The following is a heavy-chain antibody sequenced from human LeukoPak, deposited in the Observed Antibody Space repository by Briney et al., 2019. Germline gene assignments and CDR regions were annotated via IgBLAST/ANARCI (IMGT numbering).Heavy chain of an antibody. CDR2: ISNHNGNT. CDR1: GFTFSAYG. Sequence: GALVKVSCKTSGFTFSAYGIAWVRQAPGHGPEWMGWISNHNGNTHYAQKFQGRITVTTDISTGTASMELRSLKSDDTAVYYCTRGVAVATAYYFDYWGRGTLVTVAS. J-gene: IGHJ4*02. D-gene: IGHD4-23*01. CDR3: TRGVAVATAYYFDY. V-gene: IGHV1-18*01.